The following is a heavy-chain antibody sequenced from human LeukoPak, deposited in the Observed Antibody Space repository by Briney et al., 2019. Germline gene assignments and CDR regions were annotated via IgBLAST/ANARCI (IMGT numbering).Heavy chain of an antibody. CDR3: ASAVSSWFDP. V-gene: IGHV4-34*01. D-gene: IGHD2-2*01. CDR2: INHSGST. CDR1: GGSFSGYY. J-gene: IGHJ5*02. Sequence: SETLSLTCAVYGGSFSGYYWSWIRQPPGKGLEWIGEINHSGSTNYNPSLKSRVTISVDTSKNQFSLKLSSVTAADTGVYYCASAVSSWFDPWGQGTLVTVSS.